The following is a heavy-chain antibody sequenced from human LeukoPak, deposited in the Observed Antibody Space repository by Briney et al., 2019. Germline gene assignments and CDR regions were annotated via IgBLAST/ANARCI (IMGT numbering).Heavy chain of an antibody. CDR2: ISQNGDNT. CDR1: GFSFSSYV. CDR3: ARAQTMFWEFDGFDI. V-gene: IGHV3-64*04. Sequence: PGGSLRLSCSVSGFSFSSYVLHWVRQAPGKGLESVSGISQNGDNTYYADSVKGRFTISRDNSKNTLYLQMNSLRDDDTAVYSCARAQTMFWEFDGFDIWGRGTKVTVSS. J-gene: IGHJ3*02. D-gene: IGHD3-10*02.